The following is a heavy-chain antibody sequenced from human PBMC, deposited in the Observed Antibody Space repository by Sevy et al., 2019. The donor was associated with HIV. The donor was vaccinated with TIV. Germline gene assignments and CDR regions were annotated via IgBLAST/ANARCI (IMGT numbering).Heavy chain of an antibody. CDR1: GDTFGNYA. CDR2: IIPVFGSA. CDR3: ARSNPDGYNYSYYYGMDV. D-gene: IGHD5-12*01. V-gene: IGHV1-69*13. J-gene: IGHJ6*02. Sequence: ASVKVSCKASGDTFGNYAIAWVRQAPGQGLEWVGGIIPVFGSANSALKFQDRVTITADVSTSTAYMELRRLRSEDTAVYYCARSNPDGYNYSYYYGMDVWGQGTTVTVSS.